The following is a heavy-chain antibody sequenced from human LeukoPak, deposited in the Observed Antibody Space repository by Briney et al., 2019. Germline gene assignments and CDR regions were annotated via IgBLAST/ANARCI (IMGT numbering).Heavy chain of an antibody. V-gene: IGHV3-30*02. CDR1: GFNFNIYG. D-gene: IGHD4-17*01. J-gene: IGHJ4*02. CDR2: IRYDGIKK. Sequence: GGSVKLSCVGSGFNFNIYGMHWVRQAPGKGLEWVAFIRYDGIKKYYTDSVKGQLTVSRDNSKNTLYLQMDGLGPEDTAVYYCAKDFQPYGDYFYPRDFWGQGTQATVSS. CDR3: AKDFQPYGDYFYPRDF.